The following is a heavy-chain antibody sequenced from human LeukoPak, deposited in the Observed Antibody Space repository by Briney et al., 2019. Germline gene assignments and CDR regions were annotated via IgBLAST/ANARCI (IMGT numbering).Heavy chain of an antibody. CDR1: GYTFTSYD. Sequence: GASVKVSCKASGYTFTSYDINWVRQATGQRLEWMGWMNPNSGNTGYAQKFQGRVTMTRKASISTAYMELSSLRSEDTAVYYCARGCRPYYYDSSGPTYYYYMDVWGKGTTVTVSS. V-gene: IGHV1-8*01. CDR3: ARGCRPYYYDSSGPTYYYYMDV. J-gene: IGHJ6*03. D-gene: IGHD3-22*01. CDR2: MNPNSGNT.